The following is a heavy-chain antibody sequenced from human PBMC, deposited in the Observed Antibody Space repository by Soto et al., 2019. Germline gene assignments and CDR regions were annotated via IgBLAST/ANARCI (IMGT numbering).Heavy chain of an antibody. J-gene: IGHJ4*02. V-gene: IGHV3-11*01. CDR1: GFTFSDYY. Sequence: GGSLRLSCAASGFTFSDYYMSWIRQAPGKGLEWVSYISSSGSTIYYADSVKGRFTISRDNAKNSLYLQMNSLRAEDTAVYYCAFTPIFWSGYYQTTWGYWGQGTLVTVSS. D-gene: IGHD3-3*01. CDR3: AFTPIFWSGYYQTTWGY. CDR2: ISSSGSTI.